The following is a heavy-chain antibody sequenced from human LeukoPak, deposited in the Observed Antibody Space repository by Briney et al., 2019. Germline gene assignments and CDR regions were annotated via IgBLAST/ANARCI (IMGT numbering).Heavy chain of an antibody. V-gene: IGHV4-59*01. CDR3: AKATYYYGSGSYYFDH. CDR2: IYYSGST. Sequence: SETLSLTCTVSGGSISSYYWSWIRQPPGKGLEWIGYIYYSGSTNYNPSLKSRVTISVDTSKNQFSLKLSSVTAADTAVYYCAKATYYYGSGSYYFDHWGQGTLVTVSS. J-gene: IGHJ4*02. CDR1: GGSISSYY. D-gene: IGHD3-10*01.